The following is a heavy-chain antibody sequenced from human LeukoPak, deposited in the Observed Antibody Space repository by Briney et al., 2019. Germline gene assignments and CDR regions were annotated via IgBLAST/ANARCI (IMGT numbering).Heavy chain of an antibody. CDR1: GFTFSSCA. J-gene: IGHJ6*04. CDR3: AELGITMIGGV. D-gene: IGHD3-10*02. CDR2: ISASGGHT. Sequence: QPGGSLRLSCAASGFTFSSCAMSWVRQAPGKGLEWVSGISASGGHTFYADSVKGRFSISRDNSKNTLYLQMNSLRAEDTAVYYCAELGITMIGGVWGKGTTVTISS. V-gene: IGHV3-23*01.